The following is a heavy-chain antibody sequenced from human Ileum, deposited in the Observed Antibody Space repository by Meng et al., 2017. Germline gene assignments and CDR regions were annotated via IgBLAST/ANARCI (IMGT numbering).Heavy chain of an antibody. CDR1: GGSGGPFSSATW. CDR3: AARYHVSSPFDS. D-gene: IGHD3-22*01. CDR2: IYHSGTT. Sequence: MQVQEPGQRQGKPSGTLSLTCTVAGGSGGPFSSATWWSWVRQSPGKGLEWIGEIYHSGTTTDYNPSFKSRVTISVDQSNNHFSLRLRSVTAADTAVYFCAARYHVSSPFDSWGQGTLVTVSS. V-gene: IGHV4-4*02. J-gene: IGHJ5*01.